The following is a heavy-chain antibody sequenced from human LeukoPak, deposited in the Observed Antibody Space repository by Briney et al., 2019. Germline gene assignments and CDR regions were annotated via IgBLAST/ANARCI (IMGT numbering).Heavy chain of an antibody. D-gene: IGHD2-2*01. Sequence: SETLSLTCSVSGDSMSPYYWSWIRQAAGKGLEWIGRIYSRGTTNYNPSLRSRTTISVDKSKNQFSLKLTSVTAADTAVYYCAREKPAVPTAVDVRGRGTTVIVSP. CDR3: AREKPAVPTAVDV. CDR1: GDSMSPYY. V-gene: IGHV4-4*07. CDR2: IYSRGTT. J-gene: IGHJ6*04.